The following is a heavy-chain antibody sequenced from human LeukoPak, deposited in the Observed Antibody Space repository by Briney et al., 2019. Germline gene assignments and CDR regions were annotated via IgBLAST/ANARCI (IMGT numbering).Heavy chain of an antibody. Sequence: PGGSLRLSCAASGFTFSSYAMSWVRQAPGKGLEWVSAISGGGGSTYYADSVKGRFTISRDNSKNTLYLQMNSLRAEDTAVYYCAKDRARDGYNPDYFDYWGQGTLVTVSS. CDR3: AKDRARDGYNPDYFDY. D-gene: IGHD5-24*01. V-gene: IGHV3-23*01. J-gene: IGHJ4*02. CDR2: ISGGGGST. CDR1: GFTFSSYA.